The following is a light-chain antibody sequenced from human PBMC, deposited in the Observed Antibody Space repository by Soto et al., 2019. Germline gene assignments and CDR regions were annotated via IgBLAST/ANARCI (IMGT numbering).Light chain of an antibody. J-gene: IGKJ1*01. Sequence: DIQMTQSPSSLSASVGDRVTITCRASQSVDTYLTWYQQKPGQAPKFLISAASTLSSGVPSRFRGSGSGTDFTLTISSLQPEDFATYYCQQSTTTPWTFGQGTKVDIK. CDR3: QQSTTTPWT. V-gene: IGKV1-39*01. CDR1: QSVDTY. CDR2: AAS.